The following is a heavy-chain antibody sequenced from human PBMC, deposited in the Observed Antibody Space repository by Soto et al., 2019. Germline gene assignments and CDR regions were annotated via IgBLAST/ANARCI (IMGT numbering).Heavy chain of an antibody. CDR2: ISSSSSYI. CDR3: ARAIGGVIGSGAFDI. CDR1: GFTFSSYS. D-gene: IGHD3-16*01. V-gene: IGHV3-21*01. Sequence: SLRLSCAASGFTFSSYSMNWVRQAPGKGLEWVSSISSSSSYIYYADSVKGRFTISRDNAKNSLYLQMNSLRAEDTAVYYCARAIGGVIGSGAFDIWGQGTMVTVSS. J-gene: IGHJ3*02.